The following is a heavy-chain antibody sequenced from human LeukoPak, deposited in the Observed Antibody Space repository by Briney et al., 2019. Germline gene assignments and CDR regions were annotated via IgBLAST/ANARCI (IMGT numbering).Heavy chain of an antibody. CDR3: ARSTPKYYNDSSGYYGY. V-gene: IGHV1-8*03. D-gene: IGHD3-22*01. J-gene: IGHJ4*02. Sequence: ASVKVSCKASGYTFTSYDINWVRQATGQGLEWMGWMNPNSGNTGYAQKFQGRVTITRNTSISTAYMEPSSLRSEDTAVYYCARSTPKYYNDSSGYYGYWGQGTLVTVSS. CDR1: GYTFTSYD. CDR2: MNPNSGNT.